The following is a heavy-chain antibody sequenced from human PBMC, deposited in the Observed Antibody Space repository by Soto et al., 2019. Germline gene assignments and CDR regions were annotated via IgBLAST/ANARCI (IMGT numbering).Heavy chain of an antibody. CDR2: ISHLEST. CDR3: ARGGGYDSFDY. J-gene: IGHJ4*02. Sequence: SETLSLTCTVSGASISYGGFSWSWIRQSPGKGLERIGYISHLESTYFHPSFKSRLTMSIDRTRNQFSLKLSSVTAADMAVYYCARGGGYDSFDYWGQGVLVTVSS. D-gene: IGHD5-12*01. CDR1: GASISYGGFS. V-gene: IGHV4-30-2*06.